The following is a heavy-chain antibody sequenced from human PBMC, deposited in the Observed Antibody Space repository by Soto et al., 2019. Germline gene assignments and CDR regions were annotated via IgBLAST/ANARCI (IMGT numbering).Heavy chain of an antibody. V-gene: IGHV4-31*03. J-gene: IGHJ2*01. CDR2: IYYSGST. D-gene: IGHD4-17*01. CDR3: ARGWEHGDYGNWYFDL. CDR1: GGSISSGGYY. Sequence: QVQLQESGPGLVKPSQTLSLTCTVSGGSISSGGYYWSWIRQHPGKGLEWIGYIYYSGSTYYNPSLKSRVTISVDTSKNQFSLKLSSVTAADTAVYYCARGWEHGDYGNWYFDLWGRGTLVTVSS.